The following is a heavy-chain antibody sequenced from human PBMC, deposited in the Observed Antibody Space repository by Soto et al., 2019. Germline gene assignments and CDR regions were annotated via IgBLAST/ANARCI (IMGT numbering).Heavy chain of an antibody. CDR2: ISYDGSNK. CDR3: AKDEEGATGEY. V-gene: IGHV3-30*18. D-gene: IGHD1-26*01. CDR1: GFTFSSDG. J-gene: IGHJ4*02. Sequence: QVQLVESGGGVVQPGRSRRLSCAAYGFTFSSDGMHWVRQAPGKGLEWVAVISYDGSNKYYADSVKGRFTISRDNSKNTLYLQMNSLRAEDTAVYYCAKDEEGATGEYWGQGTLVTVSS.